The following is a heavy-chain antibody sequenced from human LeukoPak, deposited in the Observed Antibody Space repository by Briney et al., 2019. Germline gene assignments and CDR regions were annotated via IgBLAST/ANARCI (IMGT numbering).Heavy chain of an antibody. J-gene: IGHJ4*02. CDR1: GFTVSSNY. Sequence: PGGSLRLSCAASGFTVSSNYMSWVRQAPGKGLEWVSVIYSGGSTYYADSGKGRFTISRDNSKNTLYLQMNSLRAEDTAVYYCQTMYYYDSSGYYYDYWGQGTLVTVSS. V-gene: IGHV3-53*01. CDR2: IYSGGST. CDR3: QTMYYYDSSGYYYDY. D-gene: IGHD3-22*01.